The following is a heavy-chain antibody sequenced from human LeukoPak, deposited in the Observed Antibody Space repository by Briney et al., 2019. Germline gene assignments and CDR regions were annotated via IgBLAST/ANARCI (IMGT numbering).Heavy chain of an antibody. CDR1: GFTLSSYA. CDR3: AKDDAWLQYGN. V-gene: IGHV3-23*01. D-gene: IGHD5-24*01. J-gene: IGHJ4*02. Sequence: GGSLRLSCAASGFTLSSYAMSWVRQAPGKGLEWVSGISPNGVITYYADSVKGRFTISRDNSKGTVYLQMNSLRPEDTAVYYCAKDDAWLQYGNWGRGTLVTVSS. CDR2: ISPNGVIT.